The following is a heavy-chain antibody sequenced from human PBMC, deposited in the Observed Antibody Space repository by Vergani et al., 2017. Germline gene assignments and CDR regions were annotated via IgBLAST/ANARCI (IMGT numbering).Heavy chain of an antibody. D-gene: IGHD3-10*01. V-gene: IGHV2-5*02. CDR1: GFSLSTSGVG. CDR3: AHSKRDIRWFGELEPFDY. CDR2: IYWDDDK. J-gene: IGHJ4*02. Sequence: QITLKESGPTLVKPTQTLTLTCTFSGFSLSTSGVGVGWIRQPPGKALEWLALIYWDDDKRYSPSLKSRLTITKDTSKNQVVLTMTNMDPVDTATYYCAHSKRDIRWFGELEPFDYWGQGTLVTVSS.